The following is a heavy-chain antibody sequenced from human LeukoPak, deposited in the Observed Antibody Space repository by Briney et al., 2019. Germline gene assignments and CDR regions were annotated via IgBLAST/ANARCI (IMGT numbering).Heavy chain of an antibody. CDR1: GYTFTSYG. CDR3: ARDRSPLGELSLYNY. J-gene: IGHJ4*02. Sequence: ASVKVSCKASGYTFTSYGISWVRQAPGQGLEWMGWISGYNGNTNYAQELRDGVTMTTDTSTSTAYMKLRSLRSDDTAVYYCARDRSPLGELSLYNYWGQGTLVTVSS. D-gene: IGHD3-16*02. V-gene: IGHV1-18*01. CDR2: ISGYNGNT.